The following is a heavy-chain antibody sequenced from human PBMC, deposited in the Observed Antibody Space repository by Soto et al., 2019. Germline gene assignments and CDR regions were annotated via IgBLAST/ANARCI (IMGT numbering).Heavy chain of an antibody. J-gene: IGHJ4*02. Sequence: EVQLVESGGGLVQPGGSLRLSCVASGFTFRSFSMKWVRQSPVKGLEWVSYISTTSSTIHYADSVKGRFTISRDNAKNSLYLQMISLRDEDTAVYYCARDGAISGCFDYWGQGTLVTVSS. V-gene: IGHV3-48*02. CDR1: GFTFRSFS. CDR2: ISTTSSTI. CDR3: ARDGAISGCFDY. D-gene: IGHD6-19*01.